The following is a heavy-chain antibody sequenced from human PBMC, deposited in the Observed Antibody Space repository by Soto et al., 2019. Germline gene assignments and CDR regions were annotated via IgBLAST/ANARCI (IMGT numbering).Heavy chain of an antibody. CDR3: ARGIAAPKKYYYYYGMDV. CDR1: GFTFSSYW. CDR2: INSDGSST. Sequence: GGSLRLSCAASGFTFSSYWMHWVRQAPGKGLVWVSRINSDGSSTSYADSVKGRFTISRDNAKNTLYLQMNSLGAEDTAVYYCARGIAAPKKYYYYYGMDVWGQGTTVTVSS. D-gene: IGHD6-6*01. J-gene: IGHJ6*02. V-gene: IGHV3-74*01.